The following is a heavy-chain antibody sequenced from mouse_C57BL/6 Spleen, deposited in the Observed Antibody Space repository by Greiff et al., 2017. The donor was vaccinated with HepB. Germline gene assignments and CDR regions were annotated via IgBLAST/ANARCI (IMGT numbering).Heavy chain of an antibody. CDR3: AFYEGYLFAY. CDR2: INPNYGTT. Sequence: VQLQQSGPELVKPGASVTISCKASGYSFTDYNMNWVKQSNGKSLEWIGVINPNYGTTSYNQKFKGKATLTVDQASSTAYMPLNSLTSEDSAVYYCAFYEGYLFAYWGQGTLVTVSA. J-gene: IGHJ3*01. CDR1: GYSFTDYN. V-gene: IGHV1-39*01. D-gene: IGHD2-3*01.